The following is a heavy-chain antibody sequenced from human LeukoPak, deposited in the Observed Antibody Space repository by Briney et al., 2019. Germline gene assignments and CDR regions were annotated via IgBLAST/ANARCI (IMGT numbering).Heavy chain of an antibody. D-gene: IGHD3-22*01. Sequence: ASVKVSCKTSGYTFSRHGITWVRQAPGQGLEWMGWVSGYNGNTNYAQNVQGRVTMTTDTSTNTAYMELRRLRSDDTAVYYCAKDIHPGLDSGASCCFDYWGQGTPVTVSS. J-gene: IGHJ4*02. CDR1: GYTFSRHG. CDR3: AKDIHPGLDSGASCCFDY. CDR2: VSGYNGNT. V-gene: IGHV1-18*01.